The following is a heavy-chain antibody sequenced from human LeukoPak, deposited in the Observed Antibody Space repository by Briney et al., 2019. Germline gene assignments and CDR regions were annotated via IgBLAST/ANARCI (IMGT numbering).Heavy chain of an antibody. CDR3: ATLRRYGSGTNYPPGYFDY. J-gene: IGHJ4*02. V-gene: IGHV4-59*04. Sequence: PSETLSLTCIVSGGSISTYFWSWIRQPPGKGLGWGGPFYYSVRTYYNPSLKSRVSLSVATSQNLFSLHLNSVTAADTAVYYCATLRRYGSGTNYPPGYFDYWGQGTLVSVSS. D-gene: IGHD3-10*01. CDR2: FYYSVRT. CDR1: GGSISTYF.